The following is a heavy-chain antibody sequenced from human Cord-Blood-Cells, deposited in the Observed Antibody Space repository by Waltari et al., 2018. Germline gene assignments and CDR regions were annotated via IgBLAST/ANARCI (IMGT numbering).Heavy chain of an antibody. J-gene: IGHJ4*02. CDR3: ARLQTLVGATSI. CDR1: GYTFTGYY. V-gene: IGHV1-2*02. D-gene: IGHD1-26*01. CDR2: INPNSGGK. Sequence: QVQLVQSGAEVKKPGASVKVSCKASGYTFTGYYMHWVRQAPGQGLEWMGWINPNSGGKNFAKTCQGRVTMTRERSISTAYMELSRLRSDDTAVYYCARLQTLVGATSIWGQGTLVTVSS.